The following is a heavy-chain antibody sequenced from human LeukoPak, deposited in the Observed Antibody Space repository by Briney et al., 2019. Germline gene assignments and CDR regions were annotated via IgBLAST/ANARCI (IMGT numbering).Heavy chain of an antibody. CDR3: ARGPYGTGSHFDF. CDR2: MNPNSGDT. Sequence: ASVKVSCKASGSTFSSSDINWVRQATGQGLEWMGWMNPNSGDTGYTPRFKGRVTMTRDTSISTAYMELSSLRAEDATVYYCARGPYGTGSHFDFWGQGTLVTVSS. D-gene: IGHD3-10*01. J-gene: IGHJ4*02. V-gene: IGHV1-8*02. CDR1: GSTFSSSD.